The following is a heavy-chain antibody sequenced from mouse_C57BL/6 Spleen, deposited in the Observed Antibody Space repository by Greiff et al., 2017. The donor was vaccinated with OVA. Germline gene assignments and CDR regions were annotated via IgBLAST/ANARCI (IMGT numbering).Heavy chain of an antibody. CDR3: ARSSGYECAY. CDR2: IYPGDGDT. CDR1: GYAFSSSW. J-gene: IGHJ3*01. V-gene: IGHV1-82*01. Sequence: VKLMESGPELVKPGASVKISCKASGYAFSSSWMNWVKQRPGKGLEWIGRIYPGDGDTNYNGKFKGKATLTADKSSSTAYMQLSSLTSEDSAVYFCARSSGYECAYWGQGTLVTVSA. D-gene: IGHD3-2*02.